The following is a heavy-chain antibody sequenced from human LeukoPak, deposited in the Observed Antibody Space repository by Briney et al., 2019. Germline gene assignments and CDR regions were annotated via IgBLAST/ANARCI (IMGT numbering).Heavy chain of an antibody. D-gene: IGHD2-15*01. CDR3: ARGRVVVVAEGMDV. CDR2: INHSGST. CDR1: GGSFSGYY. V-gene: IGHV4-34*01. Sequence: SETLSLTCAVCGGSFSGYYWSWIRQPPGKGLEWIGEINHSGSTNYNPSLKSRVTISVDTSKNQFSLKLSSVTAADTAVYYCARGRVVVVAEGMDVWGQGTTVTVSS. J-gene: IGHJ6*02.